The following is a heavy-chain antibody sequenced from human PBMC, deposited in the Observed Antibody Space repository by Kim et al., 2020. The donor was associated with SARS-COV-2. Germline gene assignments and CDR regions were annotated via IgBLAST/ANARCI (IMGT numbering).Heavy chain of an antibody. CDR2: IYYSGST. V-gene: IGHV4-59*13. CDR1: GGSISSYY. J-gene: IGHJ5*02. D-gene: IGHD6-6*01. CDR3: ARDSSSSGRLNWFDP. Sequence: SETLSLTCTVSGGSISSYYWSWIRQPPGKGLEWIGYIYYSGSTNYNPSLKSRVTISVDTSKNQFSLKLSSVTAADTAVYYCARDSSSSGRLNWFDPWGQGTLVTVSS.